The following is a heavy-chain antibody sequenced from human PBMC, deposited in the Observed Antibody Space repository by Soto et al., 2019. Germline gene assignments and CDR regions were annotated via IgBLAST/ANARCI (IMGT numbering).Heavy chain of an antibody. D-gene: IGHD5-12*01. V-gene: IGHV4-30-4*01. Sequence: QVQLQESGPGLVKPSQTLSLTCTVSGGSISSGDYYWSWIRQPPGKGLEWIGYIYYSGSTYYNPSLKRRVTISVDTAKNQFSLKLSSVTAADTAVYYCARWLGYGPHFDYWGQGTLVTVSS. CDR3: ARWLGYGPHFDY. CDR1: GGSISSGDYY. CDR2: IYYSGST. J-gene: IGHJ4*02.